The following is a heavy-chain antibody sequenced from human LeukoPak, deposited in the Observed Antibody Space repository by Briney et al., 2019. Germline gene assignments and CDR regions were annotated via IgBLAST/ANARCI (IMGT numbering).Heavy chain of an antibody. CDR1: GFTFSDYY. Sequence: GGSLRLSCAASGFTFSDYYMSWIRQAPGKGLEGVSYISSSGSTIYYAASVKGRFTISRDNAKNSLYLQMNSLRAEDTAVYYCAREQLVPYFDYWGQGTLVTVSS. J-gene: IGHJ4*02. CDR2: ISSSGSTI. CDR3: AREQLVPYFDY. V-gene: IGHV3-11*01. D-gene: IGHD6-13*01.